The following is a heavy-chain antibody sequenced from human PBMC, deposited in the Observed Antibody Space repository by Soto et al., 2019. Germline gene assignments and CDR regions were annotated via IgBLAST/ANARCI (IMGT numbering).Heavy chain of an antibody. CDR2: TYYRSKWYN. V-gene: IGHV6-1*01. D-gene: IGHD6-13*01. Sequence: SPTLSLTCAISGDSVSSNSAAWNWIRQSPSRGLEWLGRTYYRSKWYNDYAVSVKSRITINPDTSKNQFSLQLNSVTPEETAVYYLAGDIGKQQEAYYYYYGMDVWGQGTTVTVSS. CDR1: GDSVSSNSAA. CDR3: AGDIGKQQEAYYYYYGMDV. J-gene: IGHJ6*02.